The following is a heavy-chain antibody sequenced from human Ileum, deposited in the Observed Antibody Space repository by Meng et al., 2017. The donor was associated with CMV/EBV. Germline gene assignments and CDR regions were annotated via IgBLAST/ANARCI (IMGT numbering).Heavy chain of an antibody. Sequence: GESLNTSCAASGFIFSNFHMNWVRQAPGKRLEWVAYISGGGLPKYYADSMKGRITSSRDNAKNSLYLQIDNVGVDDTAVYYCAKGKSYFFEYWGPGSLVTVSS. CDR2: ISGGGLPK. CDR1: GFIFSNFH. V-gene: IGHV3-48*04. D-gene: IGHD3-10*01. CDR3: AKGKSYFFEY. J-gene: IGHJ4*02.